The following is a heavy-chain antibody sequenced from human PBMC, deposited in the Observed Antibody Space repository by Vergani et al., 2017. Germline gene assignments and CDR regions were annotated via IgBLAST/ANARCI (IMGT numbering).Heavy chain of an antibody. CDR2: IIPIFGTA. CDR1: GGTFSSYA. Sequence: QVQLVQSGAEVKKPGSSVKVSCKASGGTFSSYAISWVRQAPGQGLEWMGGIIPIFGTANYAQKFQGRVTITADESTSTAYMELSSLRSEDTAVYYCARGRQQLTPDYYYYYGMDFWGQGTTVTVSS. V-gene: IGHV1-69*01. J-gene: IGHJ6*02. CDR3: ARGRQQLTPDYYYYYGMDF. D-gene: IGHD6-13*01.